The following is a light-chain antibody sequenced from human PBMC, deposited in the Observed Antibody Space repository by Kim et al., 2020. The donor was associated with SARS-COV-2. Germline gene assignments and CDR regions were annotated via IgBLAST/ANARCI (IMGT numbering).Light chain of an antibody. CDR2: DVT. V-gene: IGLV2-14*03. CDR1: SSDVGLYTY. CDR3: NSYTNSGTYV. Sequence: GQSITISCTGTSSDVGLYTYVAWYQQLPLRAPKLMIYDVTERPSGVSNRFSASKSGNTASLTISGLQPEDEADYYCNSYTNSGTYVFGTGTKVTVL. J-gene: IGLJ1*01.